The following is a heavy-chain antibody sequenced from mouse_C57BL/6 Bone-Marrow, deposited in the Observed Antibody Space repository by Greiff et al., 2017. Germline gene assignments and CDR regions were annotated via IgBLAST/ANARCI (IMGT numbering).Heavy chain of an antibody. V-gene: IGHV2-2*01. CDR3: ARDYGNYWYFDV. CDR1: GFSLTSYG. J-gene: IGHJ1*03. D-gene: IGHD2-1*01. CDR2: IWSGGST. Sequence: VKLMESGPGLVQPSQSLSITCTVSGFSLTSYGVHWVRQSPGKGLEWLGVIWSGGSTDYNAAFISRLSISKDNSKSQVFFKINSLQADDTAIYYCARDYGNYWYFDVWGTGTTVTVSS.